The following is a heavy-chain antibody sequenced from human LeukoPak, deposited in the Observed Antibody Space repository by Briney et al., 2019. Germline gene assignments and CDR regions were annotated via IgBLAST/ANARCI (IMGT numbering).Heavy chain of an antibody. CDR3: ARVLPDSSGYYDYFDY. CDR2: ISAYDGNT. Sequence: ASVKVSCKASGYTFTSYGISWVRQAPGQGLEWMGWISAYDGNTNYAQKLQGRVTMTTDTSTSTAYMELRSLRSDDTAVYYCARVLPDSSGYYDYFDYWGQGTLVTVSS. J-gene: IGHJ4*02. D-gene: IGHD3-22*01. CDR1: GYTFTSYG. V-gene: IGHV1-18*01.